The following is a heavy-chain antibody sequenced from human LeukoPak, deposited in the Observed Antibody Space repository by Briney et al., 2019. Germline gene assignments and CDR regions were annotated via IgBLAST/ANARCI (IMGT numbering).Heavy chain of an antibody. CDR3: ATSRFSGGLGRFDP. V-gene: IGHV4-61*02. J-gene: IGHJ5*02. CDR1: GGSINSGSYY. CDR2: IYTSGST. Sequence: ASETLSLTCTVSGGSINSGSYYYHWIRQPAGKGLEWIGRIYTSGSTIYNPSLKSRVTISVDTSKNQVSLKLTSVTAADTAVYYCATSRFSGGLGRFDPWGQGTLVTVSS. D-gene: IGHD3-10*01.